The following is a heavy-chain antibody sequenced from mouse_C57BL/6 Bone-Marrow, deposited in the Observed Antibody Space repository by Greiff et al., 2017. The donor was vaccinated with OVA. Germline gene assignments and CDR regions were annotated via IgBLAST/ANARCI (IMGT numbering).Heavy chain of an antibody. D-gene: IGHD1-1*01. CDR2: INPNNGGT. J-gene: IGHJ1*03. Sequence: VQLQQSGPELVKPGASVKISCKASGYTFTDYYMNWVKQSHGKSLELIGDINPNNGGTSYNQKFKGKATLTVDKSSSTAYLELRSLTSEDSAVYYCARSSYGYFDVWCTTTTVTVSS. CDR3: ARSSYGYFDV. CDR1: GYTFTDYY. V-gene: IGHV1-26*01.